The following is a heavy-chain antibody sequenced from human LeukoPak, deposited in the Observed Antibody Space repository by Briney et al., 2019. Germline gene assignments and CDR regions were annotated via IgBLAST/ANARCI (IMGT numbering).Heavy chain of an antibody. CDR1: GGSFSGYY. J-gene: IGHJ4*02. D-gene: IGHD3-10*01. CDR2: INHSGST. Sequence: SETLSLTCAVYGGSFSGYYWSWIRQPPGKGLEWIGEINHSGSTNYNPSLKSRVTISVDTSKNQFSLKLSSVTAADTAVYYCARRIATCFGESYYFDYWGQGTLVTVSS. CDR3: ARRIATCFGESYYFDY. V-gene: IGHV4-34*01.